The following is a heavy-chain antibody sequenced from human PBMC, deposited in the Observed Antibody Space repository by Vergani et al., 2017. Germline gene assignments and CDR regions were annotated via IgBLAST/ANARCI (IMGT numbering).Heavy chain of an antibody. CDR3: ARHSTVEWLVKLGWIDP. D-gene: IGHD6-19*01. CDR1: GASIRSSNYY. V-gene: IGHV4-39*01. J-gene: IGHJ5*02. Sequence: QLQLHESGPGLVKPSATLSLTCSVSGASIRSSNYYLGWIRQPPGKGLEWIASIYYSGSTYYTPSLKSRVTISVDTSKNQFSLKLSSVTAADTAVYFCARHSTVEWLVKLGWIDPWGQGILVTVSS. CDR2: IYYSGST.